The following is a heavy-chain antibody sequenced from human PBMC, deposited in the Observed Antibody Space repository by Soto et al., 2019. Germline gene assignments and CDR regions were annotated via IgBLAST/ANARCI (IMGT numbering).Heavy chain of an antibody. CDR3: ARDYSDSSGFFGYYYGMDV. V-gene: IGHV3-11*01. J-gene: IGHJ6*01. CDR1: GFTFSDYY. Sequence: GGSLRLSCAASGFTFSDYYMIWIRQAPGKGLVWVSYISSSGNTIYYADSVKGRFTISRDSAKNSLYLQMNGLRAEDTAVYYCARDYSDSSGFFGYYYGMDVWGQGTTVTVSS. D-gene: IGHD3-22*01. CDR2: ISSSGNTI.